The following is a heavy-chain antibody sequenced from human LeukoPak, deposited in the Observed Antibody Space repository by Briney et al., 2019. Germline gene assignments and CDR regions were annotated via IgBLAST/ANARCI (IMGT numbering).Heavy chain of an antibody. V-gene: IGHV4-34*01. CDR1: GGSFSGYY. CDR3: ARDPGGDTAMVSGNY. Sequence: SETLSLTCAVYGGSFSGYYWSWIRQPPGKGLEWIGEINHSGSTNYNPSLKSRVTISVDTSKNQFSLKLSSVTAADTAVYYCARDPGGDTAMVSGNYWGQGTLVTVSS. CDR2: INHSGST. D-gene: IGHD5-18*01. J-gene: IGHJ4*02.